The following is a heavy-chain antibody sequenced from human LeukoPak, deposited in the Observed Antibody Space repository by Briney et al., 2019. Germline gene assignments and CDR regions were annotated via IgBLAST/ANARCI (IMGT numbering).Heavy chain of an antibody. Sequence: GASVKVSCKASGGTFSSYAISWVRQAPGQGLEWMGGIISIFGTANYAQKFQGRVTITADESTSTAYMELSSLRSEDTAVYYCARDSSGYPRFDYWGQGTLVTVSS. V-gene: IGHV1-69*13. CDR1: GGTFSSYA. D-gene: IGHD3-22*01. CDR3: ARDSSGYPRFDY. CDR2: IISIFGTA. J-gene: IGHJ4*02.